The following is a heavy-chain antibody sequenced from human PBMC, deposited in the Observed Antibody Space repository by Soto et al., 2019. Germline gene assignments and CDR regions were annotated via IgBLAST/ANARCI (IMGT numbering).Heavy chain of an antibody. CDR1: GGSFSGYY. CDR2: INHSGST. J-gene: IGHJ5*02. D-gene: IGHD2-2*01. CDR3: ARARIVVVPAARYNWFDP. Sequence: QVQLQQWGAGLLKPSETLSLTCAVYGGSFSGYYWSWIRQPPGKGLEWIGEINHSGSTNYNPSLKSRVTISVDPSKNQFSLTLSSETAADTAVYYCARARIVVVPAARYNWFDPWGQGTLVTVSS. V-gene: IGHV4-34*01.